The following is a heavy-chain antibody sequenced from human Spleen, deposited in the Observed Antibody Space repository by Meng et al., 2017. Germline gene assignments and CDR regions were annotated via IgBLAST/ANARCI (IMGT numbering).Heavy chain of an antibody. J-gene: IGHJ6*02. D-gene: IGHD3-10*01. Sequence: SCTVSGGSISSYYWSWIRQPPGKGLEWIGYIYYSGSTNYNPSLKSRVTISVDTSKNQFSLKLSSVTAADTAVYYCARVPMVREVHTYYYGMDVWGQGTTVTVSS. CDR1: GGSISSYY. CDR2: IYYSGST. CDR3: ARVPMVREVHTYYYGMDV. V-gene: IGHV4-59*01.